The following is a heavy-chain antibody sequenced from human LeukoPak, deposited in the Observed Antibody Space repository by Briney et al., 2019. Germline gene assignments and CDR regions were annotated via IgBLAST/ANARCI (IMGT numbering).Heavy chain of an antibody. J-gene: IGHJ3*02. D-gene: IGHD2-2*01. CDR1: GFTFSTYA. CDR3: AKDISLFGYCSFTKCSDVFDI. CDR2: ISDSGGST. Sequence: GGSLRLSCAASGFTFSTYAMTWVRQAPGKGLEWVSAISDSGGSTYCADSVKGRFTISRDNSENTLYLQMNSLRVGDTAVYYCAKDISLFGYCSFTKCSDVFDIWGQGTMVTVSS. V-gene: IGHV3-23*01.